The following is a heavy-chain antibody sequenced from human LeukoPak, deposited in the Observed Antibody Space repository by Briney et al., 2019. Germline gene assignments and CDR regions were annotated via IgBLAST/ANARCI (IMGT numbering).Heavy chain of an antibody. Sequence: PSETLSLTCTVSGVSFGRGDYFWSWIRQPPGKGLEWFGYIYFSGSTYSNPSLESRVTVSIDTSKNQYSLKLRSVTAADTAVYYCTRNASPYYWGQGRLVTVSS. J-gene: IGHJ4*02. CDR3: TRNASPYY. CDR2: IYFSGST. CDR1: GVSFGRGDYF. V-gene: IGHV4-30-4*08.